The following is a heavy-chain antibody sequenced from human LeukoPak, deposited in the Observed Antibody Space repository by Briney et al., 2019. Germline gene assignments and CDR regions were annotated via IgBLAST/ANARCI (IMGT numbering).Heavy chain of an antibody. V-gene: IGHV3-30-3*01. CDR2: ISYDGSNK. J-gene: IGHJ5*02. CDR1: GFTFSSYA. D-gene: IGHD2-2*02. Sequence: GRSLRLSCAAYGFTFSSYAMPWVRQAPGKGLEWVAVISYDGSNKYYADSVKGRFTISRDNSKNTLYLQMNSLRAEDTAVYYCARDLVGVVVPAAIGWFDPWGQGTLVTVSS. CDR3: ARDLVGVVVPAAIGWFDP.